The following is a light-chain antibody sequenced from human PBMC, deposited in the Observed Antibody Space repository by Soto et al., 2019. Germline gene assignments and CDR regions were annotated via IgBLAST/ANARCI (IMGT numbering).Light chain of an antibody. CDR1: SSDIGGYKY. CDR2: EIS. V-gene: IGLV2-14*01. CDR3: SSFTSTSTWV. J-gene: IGLJ3*02. Sequence: QSALTQPASVSGSPGQSITISCTGTSSDIGGYKYVSWYQQHPGKAPTLMIYEISHRPSGVSNRFSASKSGNTASLTISGLQAEDEADYYCSSFTSTSTWVFGGGTKLTVL.